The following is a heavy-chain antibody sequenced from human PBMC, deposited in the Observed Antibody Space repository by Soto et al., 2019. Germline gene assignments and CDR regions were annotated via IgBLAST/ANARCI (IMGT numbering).Heavy chain of an antibody. D-gene: IGHD3-10*01. Sequence: EVQLVESGGGLIQPGGSLRLSCAVSGFTVSNNYMSWVRQAPGKGLEGVSVIYSGGYTAYGDSVKGRFTISRDNSKNTHYLQMKSPGAPAPALYFWAAHPGGGDYWGQGTLVTVSS. V-gene: IGHV3-53*01. CDR3: AAHPGGGDY. CDR2: IYSGGYT. CDR1: GFTVSNNY. J-gene: IGHJ4*02.